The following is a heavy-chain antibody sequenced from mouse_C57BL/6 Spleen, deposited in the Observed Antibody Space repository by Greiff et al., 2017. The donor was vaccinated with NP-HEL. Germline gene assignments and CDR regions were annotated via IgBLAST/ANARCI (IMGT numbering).Heavy chain of an antibody. CDR3: ARWTVVAKEFAY. J-gene: IGHJ3*01. D-gene: IGHD1-1*01. Sequence: VKLQQPGAELVKPGASVKMSCKASGYTFTSYWITWVKQRPGQGLEWIGDIYPGSGSTNYNEKFKSKATLTVDTSSSTAYMQLSSLTSEDSAVYYCARWTVVAKEFAYWGQGTLVTVSA. CDR1: GYTFTSYW. CDR2: IYPGSGST. V-gene: IGHV1-55*01.